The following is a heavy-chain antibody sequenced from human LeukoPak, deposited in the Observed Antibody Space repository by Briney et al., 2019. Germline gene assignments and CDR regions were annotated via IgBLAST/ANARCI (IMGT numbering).Heavy chain of an antibody. V-gene: IGHV1-18*01. CDR1: GYTFTSHG. CDR2: ISTYNGNT. CDR3: ATEYYYDSSGYT. J-gene: IGHJ4*02. Sequence: ASVKVSCKASGYTFTSHGISWVRQAPGQGLEWMGWISTYNGNTNYAQKLQGRVTMTEDTSTDTAYMELSSLRSEDTAVYYCATEYYYDSSGYTWGQGTLVTVSS. D-gene: IGHD3-22*01.